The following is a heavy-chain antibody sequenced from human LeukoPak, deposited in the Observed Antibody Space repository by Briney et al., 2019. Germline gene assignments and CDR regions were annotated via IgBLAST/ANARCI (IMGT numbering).Heavy chain of an antibody. CDR1: GYTFTGYY. D-gene: IGHD3-3*01. J-gene: IGHJ6*02. CDR2: INPNSGGT. V-gene: IGHV1-2*02. CDR3: ASGSRITIFGVVINLPYGMDV. Sequence: GASVKVSCKASGYTFTGYYMHWVRQAPGQGLEWMGWINPNSGGTNYAQKFQGRVTMTRDTSISTAYMELSRQRSDDTAVYYCASGSRITIFGVVINLPYGMDVWGQGTTVTVSS.